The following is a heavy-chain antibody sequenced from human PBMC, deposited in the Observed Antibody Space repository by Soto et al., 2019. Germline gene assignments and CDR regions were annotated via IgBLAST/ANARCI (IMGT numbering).Heavy chain of an antibody. D-gene: IGHD2-2*01. J-gene: IGHJ6*02. CDR1: GGSFSGYY. CDR2: INHSGST. CDR3: ARGRPYCSSTSCYPTGTYYYYGMDV. Sequence: SETLSLTCAVYGGSFSGYYWSWIRQPPGKGLEWIGEINHSGSTNYNPSLKSRVTISVDTSKNQFSLKLSSVTAADTAVYYCARGRPYCSSTSCYPTGTYYYYGMDVWGQGTTVTVSS. V-gene: IGHV4-34*01.